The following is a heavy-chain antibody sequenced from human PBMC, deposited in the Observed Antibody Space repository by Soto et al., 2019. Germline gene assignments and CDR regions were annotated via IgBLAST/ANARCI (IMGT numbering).Heavy chain of an antibody. CDR2: IKHSGST. Sequence: KASETLSLTCAVYGGSFNGYYWTWIRQPPGKGLEWIGEIKHSGSTNYNSSLKSRVTISVDTSKNQFSLNLTSVTAADTAAYYCARGTFRGYSYGYYFDFWGQGALVTVCS. V-gene: IGHV4-34*01. CDR3: ARGTFRGYSYGYYFDF. CDR1: GGSFNGYY. D-gene: IGHD5-18*01. J-gene: IGHJ4*02.